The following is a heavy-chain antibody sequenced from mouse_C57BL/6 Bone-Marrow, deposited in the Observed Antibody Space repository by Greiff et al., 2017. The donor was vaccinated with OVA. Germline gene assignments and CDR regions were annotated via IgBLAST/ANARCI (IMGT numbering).Heavy chain of an antibody. CDR2: IWSGGST. CDR3: ARNVLWSPNYFDY. D-gene: IGHD1-1*02. Sequence: QVHVKQSGPGLVQPSQSLSITCTVSGFSLTSYGVHWVRQSPGKGLEWLGVIWSGGSTDYNAAFISRLSISKDNSKSQVFFKMNSLQADDTAIYYCARNVLWSPNYFDYWGQGTTLTVSS. CDR1: GFSLTSYG. J-gene: IGHJ2*01. V-gene: IGHV2-2*01.